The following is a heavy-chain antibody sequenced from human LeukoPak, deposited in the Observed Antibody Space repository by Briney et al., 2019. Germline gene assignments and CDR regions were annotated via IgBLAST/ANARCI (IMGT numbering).Heavy chain of an antibody. D-gene: IGHD4-11*01. CDR2: IWYDGGQK. J-gene: IGHJ4*02. Sequence: GRSLRLSCAASGFTFTNYGMHWVRQAPGKGLEWVAVIWYDGGQKYYADSVKGRFTISRDNTKNTLYLQMNSLRVGDTAVYYCARDPSLRVTLDYWGQGTLVTVSS. CDR3: ARDPSLRVTLDY. V-gene: IGHV3-33*01. CDR1: GFTFTNYG.